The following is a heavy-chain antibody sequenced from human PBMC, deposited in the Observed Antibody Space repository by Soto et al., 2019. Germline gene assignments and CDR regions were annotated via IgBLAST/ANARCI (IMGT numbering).Heavy chain of an antibody. V-gene: IGHV3-30*18. CDR2: ISYDGSNK. CDR1: GFTFSSCG. Sequence: QVQLVESGGGVVQPGRSLRLSCAASGFTFSSCGMHWVRQAPGKGLEWVAVISYDGSNKYYADSVKGRFTISRDNSKNTLYLQMNSLRAEDTAVYYCANDRSAAGNDWFDPWGQGTLVTVSS. D-gene: IGHD6-13*01. J-gene: IGHJ5*02. CDR3: ANDRSAAGNDWFDP.